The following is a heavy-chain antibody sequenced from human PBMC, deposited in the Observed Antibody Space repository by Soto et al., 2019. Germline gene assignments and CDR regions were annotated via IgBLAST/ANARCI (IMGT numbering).Heavy chain of an antibody. J-gene: IGHJ4*02. CDR2: IYYSGST. D-gene: IGHD3-10*01. Sequence: QVQLQESGPGLVKPSQTLSLTCTVSGGSISSGDYYWSWIRQPPGKGLEWVGYIYYSGSTYYNPSRKSRVTISVDRSKNQFSLKLSSVTAADTAVYYCAGAGNGMVRGIPFDYGGQGTLVTVSS. CDR3: AGAGNGMVRGIPFDY. V-gene: IGHV4-30-4*01. CDR1: GGSISSGDYY.